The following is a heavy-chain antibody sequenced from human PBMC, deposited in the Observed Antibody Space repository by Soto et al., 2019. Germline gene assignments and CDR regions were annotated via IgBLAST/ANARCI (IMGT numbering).Heavy chain of an antibody. CDR1: GFTFSNAW. V-gene: IGHV3-15*01. D-gene: IGHD6-13*01. CDR2: IKSKTDGGTT. CDR3: AKDPTGVAAAGSDY. Sequence: EVQLVESGGGLVKPGGSLRLSCAASGFTFSNAWMSWVRQAPGKGLEWVGRIKSKTDGGTTDYAAPVKGRFTISRDDSKNTLYLQMNSLRAEDTAVYYCAKDPTGVAAAGSDYWGQGTLVTVSS. J-gene: IGHJ4*02.